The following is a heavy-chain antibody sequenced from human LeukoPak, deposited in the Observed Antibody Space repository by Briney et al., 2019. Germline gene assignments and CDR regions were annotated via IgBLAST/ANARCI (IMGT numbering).Heavy chain of an antibody. Sequence: GGSLRLSCAASGFTFSSYAMSWVRQAPGKGLEWVSAISGSGGSTYYADSVKGRLTISRDNSKNTLYLQMNSLRAEDTAVYYCAKRTGYDFWSGYPDYWGQGTLVTVSS. J-gene: IGHJ4*02. CDR1: GFTFSSYA. CDR2: ISGSGGST. CDR3: AKRTGYDFWSGYPDY. V-gene: IGHV3-23*01. D-gene: IGHD3-3*01.